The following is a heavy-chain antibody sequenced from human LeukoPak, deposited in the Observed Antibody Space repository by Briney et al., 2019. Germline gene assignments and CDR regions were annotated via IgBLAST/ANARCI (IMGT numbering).Heavy chain of an antibody. Sequence: PGGSLRLSCVASGFTISTYWMHWVRQAPGRGLMWVSRINLDGSTTNYADSVKGRFTISRDNAKNTLFLQVNSLRAEDTAIYYCARGVNGNYGKFDSWGQGTLVTVSS. CDR3: ARGVNGNYGKFDS. J-gene: IGHJ4*02. D-gene: IGHD4-11*01. CDR2: INLDGSTT. CDR1: GFTISTYW. V-gene: IGHV3-74*01.